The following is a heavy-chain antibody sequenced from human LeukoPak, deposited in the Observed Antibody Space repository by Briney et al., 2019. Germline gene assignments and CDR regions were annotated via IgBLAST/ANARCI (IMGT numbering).Heavy chain of an antibody. CDR2: IYYSGST. CDR1: GGPISSSSYY. J-gene: IGHJ5*02. D-gene: IGHD2-8*01. CDR3: ASTIVLMVYADNWFDP. V-gene: IGHV4-39*07. Sequence: PSETLSLTCTVSGGPISSSSYYWGWIRQPPGKGLEWIGSIYYSGSTYYNPSLKSRVTISVDTSKNQFSLKLSSVTAADTAVYYCASTIVLMVYADNWFDPWGQGTLVTVSS.